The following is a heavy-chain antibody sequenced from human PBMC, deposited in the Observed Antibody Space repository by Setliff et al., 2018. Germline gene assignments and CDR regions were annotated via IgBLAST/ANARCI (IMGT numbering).Heavy chain of an antibody. D-gene: IGHD3-3*02. Sequence: PGGSLRLSCAASGFVVSNNEMSWVRQAPEKGLEWVSVTYASGATNYADSVKGRFTISRDNSKNTLFLDMNRLRGEDTAVYYCAKLLTYPSLVGAFDDWGQGTLVTVSS. CDR2: TYASGAT. V-gene: IGHV3-53*01. CDR1: GFVVSNNE. J-gene: IGHJ3*01. CDR3: AKLLTYPSLVGAFDD.